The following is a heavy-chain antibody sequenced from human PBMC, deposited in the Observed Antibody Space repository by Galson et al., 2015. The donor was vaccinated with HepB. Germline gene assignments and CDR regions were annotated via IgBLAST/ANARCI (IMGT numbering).Heavy chain of an antibody. Sequence: SLRLSCAASGFTFSSYAMHWVRQAPGKGLEWVAVISYDGSNKYYADSVKGRFTISRDNSKNTLYLQMNSLRAEDTAVYYCARGSGGGYSSSWYVGDYWGQGTLVTVSS. CDR2: ISYDGSNK. CDR3: ARGSGGGYSSSWYVGDY. D-gene: IGHD6-13*01. J-gene: IGHJ4*02. V-gene: IGHV3-30-3*01. CDR1: GFTFSSYA.